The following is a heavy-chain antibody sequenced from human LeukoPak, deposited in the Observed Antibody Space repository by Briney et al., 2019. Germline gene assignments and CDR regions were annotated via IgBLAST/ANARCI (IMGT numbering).Heavy chain of an antibody. D-gene: IGHD5-24*01. Sequence: PGRSLRLSCAASGFTFSSYAMHWVCQAPGKGLEWVAVISYDGSNKYYADSVKGRFTISRDNSKNTLYLQMNSLRAEDTAVYYCAKDPAGGMATIYFQHWGQGTLVTVSS. CDR3: AKDPAGGMATIYFQH. V-gene: IGHV3-30*04. CDR2: ISYDGSNK. J-gene: IGHJ1*01. CDR1: GFTFSSYA.